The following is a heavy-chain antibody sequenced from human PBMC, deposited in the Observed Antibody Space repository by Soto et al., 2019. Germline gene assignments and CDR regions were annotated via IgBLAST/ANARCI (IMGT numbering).Heavy chain of an antibody. D-gene: IGHD6-19*01. CDR1: GFTFSTYN. J-gene: IGHJ4*02. Sequence: GSLRLSCAASGFTFSTYNMNWVRQAPGKGLEWLSFIRSSGDSTYYADSVKGRFTISRDNSKNTLYLQMNSLRAEDTAVYYCARHGGSGSFDYWGQGTLVTVSS. CDR2: IRSSGDST. CDR3: ARHGGSGSFDY. V-gene: IGHV3-23*01.